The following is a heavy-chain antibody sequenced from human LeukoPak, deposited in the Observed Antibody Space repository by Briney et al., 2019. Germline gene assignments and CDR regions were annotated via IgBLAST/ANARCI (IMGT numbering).Heavy chain of an antibody. CDR1: GGSISSYY. CDR2: IYYSGST. D-gene: IGHD2-8*01. Sequence: SETLSLTCTASGGSISSYYGSWIRQPPGKGLEWIGYIYYSGSTNYNPSLKSRVTISVDTSKNQFSLKLSSVTAADTAVYYCARSKDICTNGVCSSDYWGQGTLVTVSS. V-gene: IGHV4-59*01. J-gene: IGHJ4*02. CDR3: ARSKDICTNGVCSSDY.